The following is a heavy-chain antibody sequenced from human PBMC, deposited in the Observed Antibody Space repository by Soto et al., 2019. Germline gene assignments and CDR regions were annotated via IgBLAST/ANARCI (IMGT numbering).Heavy chain of an antibody. D-gene: IGHD3-10*01. V-gene: IGHV3-23*01. CDR3: AKWLWFGELGEDYFDY. J-gene: IGHJ4*02. CDR1: GFTFSSYA. Sequence: GGSLRLSCAASGFTFSSYAMSWVRQAPGKGLEWVSAISGSGGSTYYADSVKGRFTISRDNSKNTLYLQMNSLRAEDTAVYYCAKWLWFGELGEDYFDYWGQGTLVTVSS. CDR2: ISGSGGST.